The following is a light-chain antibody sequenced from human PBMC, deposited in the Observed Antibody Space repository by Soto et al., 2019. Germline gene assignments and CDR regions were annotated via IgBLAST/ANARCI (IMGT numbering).Light chain of an antibody. J-gene: IGKJ5*01. CDR1: QSVSSY. V-gene: IGKV3-11*01. CDR2: DAS. Sequence: EIVLTQSPVTLSLSPGERATLSCRASQSVSSYLAWYQQKAGQAPRLLIYDASNRATGIPARFSGSGSGTDFTLTISSLEPEDFAVYYCQQYNNWPPITFGQGTRLE. CDR3: QQYNNWPPIT.